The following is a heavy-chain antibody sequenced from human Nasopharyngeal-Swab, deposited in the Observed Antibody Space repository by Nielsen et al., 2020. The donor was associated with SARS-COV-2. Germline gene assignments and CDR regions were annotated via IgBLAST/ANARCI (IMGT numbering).Heavy chain of an antibody. CDR1: GFTYSSYA. D-gene: IGHD3-3*01. Sequence: GGSLRLSWAAAGFTYSSYAMSWVRQAPGKGLEWVSVIYSGGSSTYYADSVKGRFTISRDNSKNTLYLQMNSLRAEDTAVYYCAKDREYYDFWSGYSPLPIFDYWGQGTLVTVSS. CDR2: IYSGGSST. CDR3: AKDREYYDFWSGYSPLPIFDY. J-gene: IGHJ4*02. V-gene: IGHV3-23*03.